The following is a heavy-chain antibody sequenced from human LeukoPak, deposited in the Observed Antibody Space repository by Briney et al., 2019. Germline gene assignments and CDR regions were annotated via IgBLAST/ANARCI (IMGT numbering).Heavy chain of an antibody. D-gene: IGHD1-1*01. CDR1: GGSISSGDYY. CDR3: ARVPNWNDSPYYFDY. Sequence: NPSQTLSLTCTVSGGSISSGDYYWSWIRQPPGKGLEWIGYIYHSGSTYYNPSLKSRVTISVDTSKNQFSLKLSSVTAADTAVYYCARVPNWNDSPYYFDYWGQGTLVTVSS. CDR2: IYHSGST. J-gene: IGHJ4*02. V-gene: IGHV4-30-4*01.